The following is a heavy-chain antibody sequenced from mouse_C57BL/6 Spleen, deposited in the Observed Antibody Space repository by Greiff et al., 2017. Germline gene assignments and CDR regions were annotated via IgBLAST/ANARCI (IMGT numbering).Heavy chain of an antibody. CDR2: ISYDGSN. J-gene: IGHJ2*01. Sequence: EVKLMESGPGLVKLSQSLSPTCSVIGYPITSGYYLNWIRQFPGNKLEWMSYISYDGSNNHNPSLKNRISITRDTSKNQFFLKLNSVTTEDTATCYCPRGGDYFLFDYWGQGTTLTVSS. D-gene: IGHD1-1*01. V-gene: IGHV3-6*01. CDR3: PRGGDYFLFDY. CDR1: GYPITSGYY.